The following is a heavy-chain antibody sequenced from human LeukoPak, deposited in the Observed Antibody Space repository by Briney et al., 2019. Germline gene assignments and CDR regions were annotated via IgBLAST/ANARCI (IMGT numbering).Heavy chain of an antibody. J-gene: IGHJ6*02. D-gene: IGHD6-13*01. V-gene: IGHV4-34*01. CDR3: ARARIAAAALDV. CDR1: GGSFSGYY. CDR2: INYSGST. Sequence: SETLSLTCAVYGGSFSGYYWSWIRQPPGEGLEWIGEINYSGSTNYNPSLKSRVTISVDTSKNQFSLKLSSVTAADTAVYYCARARIAAAALDVWGQGTTVTVSS.